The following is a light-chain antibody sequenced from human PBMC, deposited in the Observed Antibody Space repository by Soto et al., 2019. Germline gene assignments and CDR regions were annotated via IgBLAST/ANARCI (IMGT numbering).Light chain of an antibody. CDR1: SSDVGSYNY. CDR3: SSYTSSSTLEVV. J-gene: IGLJ2*01. V-gene: IGLV2-14*01. Sequence: QSVLTQPASVSGSPGQSITISCTGTSSDVGSYNYVSWYQQHPGKAPKLMIYEVSNRPSGVSNRFSGSKSGNTASLTISGLQAEDEADYYCSSYTSSSTLEVVFGGGTQLTVL. CDR2: EVS.